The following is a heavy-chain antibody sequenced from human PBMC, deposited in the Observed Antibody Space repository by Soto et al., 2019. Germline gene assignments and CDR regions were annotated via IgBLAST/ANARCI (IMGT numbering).Heavy chain of an antibody. D-gene: IGHD1-7*01. J-gene: IGHJ4*02. CDR1: GGNINTFA. V-gene: IGHV3-23*01. Sequence: GGSLRLSCAASGGNINTFAMSWVRQAPGRGLEWVSGISESGSIAYADSVKGRFTISRDNAKNSLYLQMNSLRAEDTAVYYCARRGSELQLRVYWGQGTLVTVSS. CDR3: ARRGSELQLRVY. CDR2: ISESGSI.